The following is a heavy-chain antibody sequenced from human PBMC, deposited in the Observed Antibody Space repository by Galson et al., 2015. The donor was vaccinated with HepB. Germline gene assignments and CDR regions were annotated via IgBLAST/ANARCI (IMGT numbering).Heavy chain of an antibody. CDR2: ISNDERKR. D-gene: IGHD7-27*01. CDR1: GFTFTAYS. Sequence: SLRLSCAASGFTFTAYSMHWVRQAPGKGLECVAVISNDERKRFYADSVRGRFAISRDNSRNTLFLQVDSLRNEDTALYYCARETWGSIDYWGQGALVTVSS. CDR3: ARETWGSIDY. J-gene: IGHJ4*02. V-gene: IGHV3-30*01.